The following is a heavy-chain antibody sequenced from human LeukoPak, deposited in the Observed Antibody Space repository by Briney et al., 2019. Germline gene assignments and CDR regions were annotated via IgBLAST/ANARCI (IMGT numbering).Heavy chain of an antibody. CDR3: ARRTTVTSDYYYYMDV. Sequence: SETLSLTCTVSGCSISSSSYCWGWIRQPPGQGLEWIVSVYYSGSTYYNPSLKSQVPISVDTSKNQFSLKLSSVTAADTAVYYCARRTTVTSDYYYYMDVWGKGTTVTVSS. CDR2: VYYSGST. CDR1: GCSISSSSYC. V-gene: IGHV4-39*01. D-gene: IGHD4-17*01. J-gene: IGHJ6*03.